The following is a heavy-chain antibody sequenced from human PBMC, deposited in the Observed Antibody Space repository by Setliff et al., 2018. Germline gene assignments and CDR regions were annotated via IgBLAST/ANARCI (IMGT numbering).Heavy chain of an antibody. Sequence: GASVKVSCKASGGTFSDYGISWVRQAPGQGLEWMGGTIPIFGTTDYAQKFQGRVTIITDESTSTAFMQLSSLRSEDTAVYYCVREGVDSRSSTDYRYYMDVWG. V-gene: IGHV1-69*05. CDR3: VREGVDSRSSTDYRYYMDV. CDR2: TIPIFGTT. D-gene: IGHD3-22*01. CDR1: GGTFSDYG. J-gene: IGHJ6*03.